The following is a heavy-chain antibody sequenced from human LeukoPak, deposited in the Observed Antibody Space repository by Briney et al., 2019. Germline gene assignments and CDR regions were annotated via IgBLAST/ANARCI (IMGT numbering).Heavy chain of an antibody. CDR2: INSDGSTT. Sequence: GGSLRLSCGASGFTFSSYWMPWVRQAPGKGLVWISRINSDGSTTSYADSVKGRLTISRDNAKNTLYLQMNSLRAEDTAVYYCASLITMTSWDWGQGTLVAVSS. J-gene: IGHJ4*02. V-gene: IGHV3-74*01. CDR3: ASLITMTSWD. D-gene: IGHD3-22*01. CDR1: GFTFSSYW.